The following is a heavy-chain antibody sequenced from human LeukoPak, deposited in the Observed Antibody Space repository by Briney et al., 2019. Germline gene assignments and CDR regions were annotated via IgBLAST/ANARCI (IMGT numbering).Heavy chain of an antibody. CDR2: IKQDGSEK. D-gene: IGHD2-2*01. V-gene: IGHV3-7*01. J-gene: IGHJ6*03. CDR3: AREVQLLWYYHYMDV. CDR1: GFTFSSYW. Sequence: GGSLRLSCAASGFTFSSYWMSWVRQAPGKGLEWVANIKQDGSEKYYVDSVKGRFTISRDNAKNSLYLQMNSLRAEDTAVYYCAREVQLLWYYHYMDVWGKGTTVTVSS.